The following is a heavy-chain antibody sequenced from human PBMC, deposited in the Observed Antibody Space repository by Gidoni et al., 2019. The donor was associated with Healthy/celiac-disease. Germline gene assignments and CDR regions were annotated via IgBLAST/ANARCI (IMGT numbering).Heavy chain of an antibody. J-gene: IGHJ4*02. CDR3: ARDVSGGYDLYYFDY. Sequence: QVQLVQSGAEVKKPGASVQVSCKASGDTFTGYYMHWVRQAPGQGLAWMGWINPNSGGTNYAQKFQGRVTMTRDTSISTAYMELSRLRSDDTAVYYCARDVSGGYDLYYFDYWGQGTLVTVSS. CDR1: GDTFTGYY. V-gene: IGHV1-2*02. CDR2: INPNSGGT. D-gene: IGHD5-12*01.